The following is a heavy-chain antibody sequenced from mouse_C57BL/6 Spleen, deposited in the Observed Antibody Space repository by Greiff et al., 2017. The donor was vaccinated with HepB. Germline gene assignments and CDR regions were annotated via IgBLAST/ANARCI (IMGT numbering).Heavy chain of an antibody. Sequence: QVHVKQPGAELVRPGTSVKLSCKASGYTFTSYWMHWVKQRPGQGLEWIGVIDPSDSYTNYNQKFKGKATLTVDTSSSTAYMQLRSLTSEDSAVYYCARYDWAMDYWGQGTSVTVSS. CDR3: ARYDWAMDY. V-gene: IGHV1-59*01. CDR2: IDPSDSYT. D-gene: IGHD2-12*01. CDR1: GYTFTSYW. J-gene: IGHJ4*01.